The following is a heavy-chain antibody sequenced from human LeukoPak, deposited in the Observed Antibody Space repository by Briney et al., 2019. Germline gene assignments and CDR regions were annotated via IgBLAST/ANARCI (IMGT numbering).Heavy chain of an antibody. J-gene: IGHJ6*03. Sequence: GGSLRLSCAASGFTFSSYWMSWVRQAPGKGLEWVANIKQDGSEKYYVDSVKGRFTISRDNAKNSLYLQMNSLRAEDTAVYYCAKYSEAQLWANYYYYXXXDXWXXXTTVTVS. CDR1: GFTFSSYW. CDR2: IKQDGSEK. D-gene: IGHD5-18*01. V-gene: IGHV3-7*03. CDR3: AKYSEAQLWANYYYYXXXDX.